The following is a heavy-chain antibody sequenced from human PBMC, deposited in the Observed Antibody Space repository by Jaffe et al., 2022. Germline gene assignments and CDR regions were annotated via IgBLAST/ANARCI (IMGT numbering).Heavy chain of an antibody. V-gene: IGHV3-21*01. CDR2: ISSSSSYI. CDR1: GFTFSSYS. Sequence: EVQLVESGGGLVKPGGSLRLSCAASGFTFSSYSMNWVRQAPGKGLEWVSSISSSSSYIYYADSVKGRFTISRDNAKNSLYLQMNSLRAEDTAVYYCAMGPLDDYGDYEGGAEYYFDYWGQGTLVTVSS. CDR3: AMGPLDDYGDYEGGAEYYFDY. J-gene: IGHJ4*02. D-gene: IGHD4-17*01.